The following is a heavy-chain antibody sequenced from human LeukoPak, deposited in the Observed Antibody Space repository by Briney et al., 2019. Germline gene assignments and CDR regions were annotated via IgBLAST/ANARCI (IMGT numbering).Heavy chain of an antibody. CDR1: GFTFSNAW. D-gene: IGHD3-10*01. CDR3: TTEASGGSDH. CDR2: IQRKIDGGTT. J-gene: IGHJ5*02. Sequence: PGGSLRLSCAASGFTFSNAWMSWVRQSPGKGLEWVGRIQRKIDGGTTDYAAPVKGRFTISRDDSKHTLFLQMNSLKTEDTAVYYCTTEASGGSDHWGQGTLVTVSS. V-gene: IGHV3-15*01.